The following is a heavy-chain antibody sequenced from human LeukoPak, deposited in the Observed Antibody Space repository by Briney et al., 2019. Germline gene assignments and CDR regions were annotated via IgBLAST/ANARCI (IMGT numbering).Heavy chain of an antibody. CDR2: ISSLSGTR. J-gene: IGHJ4*02. CDR3: ARVSDISVAAYFDY. D-gene: IGHD6-19*01. Sequence: PGGSLRLSCAASGFTFSSYSMNWVRQAPGKGLEGVSFISSLSGTRDYADSVKGRFTISRDNAKNSLYLQMNSLRAEDTALYYCARVSDISVAAYFDYWGQGALVTVSS. V-gene: IGHV3-48*04. CDR1: GFTFSSYS.